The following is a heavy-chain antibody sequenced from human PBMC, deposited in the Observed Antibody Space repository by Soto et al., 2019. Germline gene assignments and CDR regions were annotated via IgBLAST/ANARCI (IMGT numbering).Heavy chain of an antibody. CDR3: ARGAYYYGSGQAVQGWFDP. D-gene: IGHD3-10*01. V-gene: IGHV1-8*01. CDR2: MNPNSGNT. Sequence: GASVKVSCKASGYTFTSYDINWVRQATGQGLEWMGWMNPNSGNTGYAQKFQGRVTMTRNTSISTAYMELSSLRSEDTAVYYCARGAYYYGSGQAVQGWFDPWGQGTLVTV. J-gene: IGHJ5*02. CDR1: GYTFTSYD.